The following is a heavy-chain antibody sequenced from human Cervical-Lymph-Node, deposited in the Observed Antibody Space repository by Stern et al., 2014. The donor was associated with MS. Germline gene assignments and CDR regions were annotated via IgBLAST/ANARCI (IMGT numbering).Heavy chain of an antibody. V-gene: IGHV4-30-4*01. D-gene: IGHD1-26*01. CDR1: GGSISSGDYY. Sequence: DQLVESGPGLVKPSQTLSLTCTVSGGSISSGDYYWSWIRQPPGKGLEWIGYIYYSGSTYYNPSLKSRVTISVDTSKNQFSLKLSSVTAADTAVYYCARGGSGGSSHFDYWGQGTLVTVSS. J-gene: IGHJ4*02. CDR3: ARGGSGGSSHFDY. CDR2: IYYSGST.